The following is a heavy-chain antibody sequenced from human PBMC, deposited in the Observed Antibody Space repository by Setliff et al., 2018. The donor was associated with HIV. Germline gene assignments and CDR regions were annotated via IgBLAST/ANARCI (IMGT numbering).Heavy chain of an antibody. J-gene: IGHJ4*02. CDR1: GGSISSHY. V-gene: IGHV4-59*08. D-gene: IGHD3-10*01. Sequence: SETLSLTCTVSGGSISSHYWSWIRQPPGKGLEWIAYIFYTGSTNYNPSLKSRVTISVDTSKNQFFLKLRSVTAAETAVYYCARVGYHGSGRYSFDYWGQGTLVTVSS. CDR2: IFYTGST. CDR3: ARVGYHGSGRYSFDY.